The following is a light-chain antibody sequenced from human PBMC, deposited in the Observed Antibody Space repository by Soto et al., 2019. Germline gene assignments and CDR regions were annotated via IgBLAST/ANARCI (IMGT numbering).Light chain of an antibody. CDR1: SGDVGGYGS. J-gene: IGLJ1*01. V-gene: IGLV2-14*01. CDR3: CSYTTSSIL. CDR2: EVS. Sequence: QSALTQPASVSASPGQSITISCTGTSGDVGGYGSVSWYQRHPDKAPKLMIYEVSNRPSGVPNRFSGSKSGNTASLTISGLQPEDEADYYCCSYTTSSILFGTGTKLTVL.